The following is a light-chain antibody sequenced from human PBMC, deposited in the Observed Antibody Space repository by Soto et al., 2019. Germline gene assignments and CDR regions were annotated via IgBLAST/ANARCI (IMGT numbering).Light chain of an antibody. V-gene: IGKV3-15*01. CDR3: QHYYKWPFT. CDR2: GAS. CDR1: QSVRSD. Sequence: EIVMTQSPATLSVSPGERATLSCRASQSVRSDLAWYQQKPGQAPRLLIYGASARATGVPGRFSGSGSGTEFTITISSLQSEDFAFYHCQHYYKWPFTFGGGTQVEIK. J-gene: IGKJ4*01.